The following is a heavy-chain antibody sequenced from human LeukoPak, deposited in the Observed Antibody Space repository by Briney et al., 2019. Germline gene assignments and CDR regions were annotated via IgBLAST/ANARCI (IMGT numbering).Heavy chain of an antibody. Sequence: SVKVSCKASGGTFSSYAISWVRQAPGQGLEWMGGIVPIFATANYAQKFQGRVTITTDESTSTAYMELSSLRSEDTALYYCAMGRLWSGHPLGFDYWGQGTLVTVSS. CDR3: AMGRLWSGHPLGFDY. V-gene: IGHV1-69*05. CDR1: GGTFSSYA. D-gene: IGHD3-3*01. CDR2: IVPIFATA. J-gene: IGHJ4*02.